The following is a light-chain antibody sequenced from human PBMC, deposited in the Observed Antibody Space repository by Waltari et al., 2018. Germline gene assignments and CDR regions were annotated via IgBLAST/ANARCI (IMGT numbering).Light chain of an antibody. CDR1: QSLLHDNGYNY. J-gene: IGKJ3*01. V-gene: IGKV2-28*01. CDR2: LVS. CDR3: MQALQTPFT. Sequence: DIVMTQSPLSLPVTPGEAASISCRSSQSLLHDNGYNYLDWYLQKPGQSPKLLIYLVSNRASGVPDRFSGSGSGTDFTLNITRVQAEDVGVYYCMQALQTPFTFGPGTKVDIK.